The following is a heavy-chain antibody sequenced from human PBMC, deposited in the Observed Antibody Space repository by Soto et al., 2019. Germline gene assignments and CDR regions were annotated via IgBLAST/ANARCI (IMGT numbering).Heavy chain of an antibody. CDR1: GYTFTSYA. Sequence: AASVKVSCKASGYTFTSYAMHWVRQAPGQRLEWMGWINAGNGNTKYSQKFQGRVTITRDTSASTAYMELSSLRSEDTAVYYCASSRITMVPYGMDVWGQGTTVTVSS. CDR2: INAGNGNT. J-gene: IGHJ6*02. D-gene: IGHD3-10*01. V-gene: IGHV1-3*01. CDR3: ASSRITMVPYGMDV.